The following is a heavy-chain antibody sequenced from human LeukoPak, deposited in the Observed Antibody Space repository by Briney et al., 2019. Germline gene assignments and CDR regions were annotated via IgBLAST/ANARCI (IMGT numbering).Heavy chain of an antibody. V-gene: IGHV3-21*01. CDR2: ISSSSSYI. Sequence: GGSLRLSCAASGFTFSSYSMNWVPQAPGKGLEWVSSISSSSSYIYYADSVKGRFTISRDNAKNSLCLQMNSLRAEDTAVYYCARDSRFGHYFDYWGQGTLVTVSS. CDR3: ARDSRFGHYFDY. D-gene: IGHD3-10*01. J-gene: IGHJ4*02. CDR1: GFTFSSYS.